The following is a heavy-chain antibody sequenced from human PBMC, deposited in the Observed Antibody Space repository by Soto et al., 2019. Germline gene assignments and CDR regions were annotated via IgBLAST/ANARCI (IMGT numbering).Heavy chain of an antibody. Sequence: GGSLRLSCAASGFTFSSYGMHWVRQAPGKGLEWVAVISYDGSNKYYADSVKGRFTISRDNSKNTLYLQMNSLRAEDTAVYYCAKDRYYDSSGYLSDYWGQGTLVTVSS. D-gene: IGHD3-22*01. CDR2: ISYDGSNK. V-gene: IGHV3-30*18. J-gene: IGHJ4*02. CDR3: AKDRYYDSSGYLSDY. CDR1: GFTFSSYG.